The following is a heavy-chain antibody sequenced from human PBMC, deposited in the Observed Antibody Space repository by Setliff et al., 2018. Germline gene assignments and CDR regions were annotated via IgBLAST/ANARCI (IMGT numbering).Heavy chain of an antibody. CDR1: GYTFTDYY. D-gene: IGHD3-9*01. CDR2: INPDSGGT. V-gene: IGHV1-2*06. J-gene: IGHJ4*02. Sequence: GASVKVSCKASGYTFTDYYIHWVRQAPGQGLEWMGRINPDSGGTNYAQKFQGRVTMTRDTSITAAYMELSRLRSDDSAVYYCARGPSNYDLLTGCDCWSQGTLVTVSS. CDR3: ARGPSNYDLLTGCDC.